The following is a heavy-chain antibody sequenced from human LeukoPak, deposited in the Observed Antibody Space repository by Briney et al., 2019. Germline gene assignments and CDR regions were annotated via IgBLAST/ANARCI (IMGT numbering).Heavy chain of an antibody. Sequence: ASVKVSCEASGYTFTSYDINWVRQATGQGLEWMVWMNPNSGGTNYAQKFQGRVTMTRDTSISTAYMELSGLRSDDTAVYYCARRSGIAVAGAFDYWGQGTLVTVSS. CDR3: ARRSGIAVAGAFDY. CDR1: GYTFTSYD. CDR2: MNPNSGGT. J-gene: IGHJ4*02. V-gene: IGHV1-2*02. D-gene: IGHD6-19*01.